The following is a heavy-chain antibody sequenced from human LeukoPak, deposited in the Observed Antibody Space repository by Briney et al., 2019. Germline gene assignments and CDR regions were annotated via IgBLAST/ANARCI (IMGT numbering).Heavy chain of an antibody. J-gene: IGHJ4*02. CDR3: ARSINYSNYLIDS. D-gene: IGHD4-11*01. CDR1: GFNFRDYD. CDR2: ISASGATT. Sequence: PGGSLRLSCAASGFNFRDYDITWVRQAPGKGLEWVASISASGATTNYADSVRGRFTIFRDNSNKVTYLRMNSLSAEDTAVYYCARSINYSNYLIDSWGQGTRVTVSS. V-gene: IGHV3-23*01.